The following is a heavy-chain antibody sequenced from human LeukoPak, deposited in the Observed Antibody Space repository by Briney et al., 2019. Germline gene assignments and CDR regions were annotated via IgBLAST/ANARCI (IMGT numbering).Heavy chain of an antibody. CDR3: TRVVNGGHFDY. CDR1: GASINNYY. J-gene: IGHJ4*02. CDR2: VYHTGAS. Sequence: ASETLSLTCSVPGASINNYYWTWIRQPPGKGLEWIGYVYHTGASGYHPSLKSRVAMSLDTSKNQVSLNLRSVTAADTAVYFCTRVVNGGHFDYWGQGTLVTVSS. D-gene: IGHD2-8*01. V-gene: IGHV4-59*01.